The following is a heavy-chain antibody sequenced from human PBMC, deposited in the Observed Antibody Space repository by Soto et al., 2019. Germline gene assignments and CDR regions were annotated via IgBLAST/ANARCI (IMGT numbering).Heavy chain of an antibody. D-gene: IGHD2-15*01. CDR2: IYHSGST. V-gene: IGHV4-4*02. J-gene: IGHJ4*02. CDR1: GGSISSSNW. CDR3: ASLDRVAAAIFH. Sequence: QVQLQESGPGLVKPSGTLSLTCAVSGGSISSSNWWSWVRQPPGKGLEWIGEIYHSGSTNYNPSLRRRXXIXVAXSKNQFSLKRSSVTAADAAVYYCASLDRVAAAIFHWGQGTLVTVSS.